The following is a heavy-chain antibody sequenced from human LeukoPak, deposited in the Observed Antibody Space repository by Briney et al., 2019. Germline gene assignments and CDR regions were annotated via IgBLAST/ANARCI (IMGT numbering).Heavy chain of an antibody. J-gene: IGHJ5*02. CDR3: ASPKNSGSYNWFDP. CDR2: IIPIFGTA. D-gene: IGHD1-26*01. CDR1: GGTSSSYA. V-gene: IGHV1-69*05. Sequence: ASVKVSCKASGGTSSSYAISWVRQAPGQGLEWMGGIIPIFGTANYAQKFQGRVTITTDESTSTAYMELSSLRSEDTAVYYCASPKNSGSYNWFDPWGQGTLVTVSS.